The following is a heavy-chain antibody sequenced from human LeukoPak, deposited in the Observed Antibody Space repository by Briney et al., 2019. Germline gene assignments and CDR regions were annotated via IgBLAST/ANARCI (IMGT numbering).Heavy chain of an antibody. J-gene: IGHJ4*02. D-gene: IGHD5-12*01. CDR2: ISGSGGST. CDR1: GFTFSRYA. Sequence: GGSLRLSCAASGFTFSRYAEHWVRQAPGKGLEWVSAISGSGGSTYYADSVKGRFTISRDNSKNTLYLQMNSLRAEDTAVHYCAPQGVWLLDYWGQGTLVTVSS. CDR3: APQGVWLLDY. V-gene: IGHV3-23*01.